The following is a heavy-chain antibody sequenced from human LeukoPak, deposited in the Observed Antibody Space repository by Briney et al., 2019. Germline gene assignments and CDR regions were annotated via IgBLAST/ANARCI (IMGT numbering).Heavy chain of an antibody. CDR2: ISYDGSNK. CDR1: GFTFSSYA. V-gene: IGHV3-30-3*01. D-gene: IGHD3-10*02. Sequence: PGGSLRLSCAASGFTFSSYAMHWVRQAPGKGLEWVAVISYDGSNKYYADSVKGRFTISRDHSENMVYLQMDSLRAEDTAMYYCAKAPYFRGGMDVWGQGTTVTVSS. CDR3: AKAPYFRGGMDV. J-gene: IGHJ6*02.